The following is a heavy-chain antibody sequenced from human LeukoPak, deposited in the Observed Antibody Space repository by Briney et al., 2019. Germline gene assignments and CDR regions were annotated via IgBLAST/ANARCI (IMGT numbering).Heavy chain of an antibody. V-gene: IGHV4-39*01. CDR3: ARLGGTMKLSFS. CDR1: GGSISSSGYY. J-gene: IGHJ5*02. D-gene: IGHD3-22*01. CDR2: IYYSGAT. Sequence: SETLSLTCTVSGGSISSSGYYWGWIRQPPGKGLEWIGSIYYSGATYYNPSLKSRITVSVDTSKNQFFLNLTSVTAADTAVYYCARLGGTMKLSFSWGQGTHVTDSS.